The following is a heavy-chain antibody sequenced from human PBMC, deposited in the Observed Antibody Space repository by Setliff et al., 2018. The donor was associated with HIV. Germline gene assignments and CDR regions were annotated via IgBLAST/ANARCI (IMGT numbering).Heavy chain of an antibody. CDR2: ISWNGGST. V-gene: IGHV3-20*01. D-gene: IGHD3-3*01. Sequence: GSLRLSCAASGFNFDDYGLSWVRQGQGKGLEWVSGISWNGGSTGYADSVKGRFIISRDNAKNSLYLQMNSLRGEDTALYHCAKDSRLVRYDFWSAAYIFDNWGQGTLVTVSS. CDR3: AKDSRLVRYDFWSAAYIFDN. J-gene: IGHJ4*02. CDR1: GFNFDDYG.